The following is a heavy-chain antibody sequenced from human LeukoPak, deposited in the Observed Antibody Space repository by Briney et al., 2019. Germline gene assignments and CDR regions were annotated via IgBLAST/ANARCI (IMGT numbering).Heavy chain of an antibody. V-gene: IGHV1-69*05. CDR3: AGGSYYPDYFQH. J-gene: IGHJ1*01. D-gene: IGHD1-26*01. CDR2: IIPIFGTA. CDR1: GGTFSSYA. Sequence: SVKVSCKASGGTFSSYAISWVRQAPGQGLEWMGGIIPIFGTANYAQKFQGRVTITTDESTSTAYMELSSLRSEDTAVYYCAGGSYYPDYFQHWGQGTLVTVSS.